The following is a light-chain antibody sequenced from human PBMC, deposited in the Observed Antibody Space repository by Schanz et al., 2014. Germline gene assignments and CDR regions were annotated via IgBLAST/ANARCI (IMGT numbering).Light chain of an antibody. CDR3: SSYRSSNTVV. CDR2: DVT. J-gene: IGLJ2*01. V-gene: IGLV2-14*03. Sequence: QSALTQPRSVSGSPGQSVTISCAGTSSDVGGHNYVSWYQQHPGKAPKLMIYDVTYRPSGVSNRFSGSKSGNTASLTISGLLAEDEADYYCSSYRSSNTVVFGGGTKLTVL. CDR1: SSDVGGHNY.